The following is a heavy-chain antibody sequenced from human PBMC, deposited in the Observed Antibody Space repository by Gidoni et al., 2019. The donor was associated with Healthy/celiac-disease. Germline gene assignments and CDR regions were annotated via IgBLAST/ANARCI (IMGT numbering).Heavy chain of an antibody. CDR3: ARYYYDSSGYYLIDY. Sequence: EVQLVESGGGLIQPGGSLRLSCAASGFTVSSNYMSWVRQAPGKGLEWVSVIYSGGSTYYADSVKGRFTISRDNSKNTLYLQMNSLRAEDTAVYYCARYYYDSSGYYLIDYWGQGTLVTVSS. V-gene: IGHV3-53*01. J-gene: IGHJ4*02. D-gene: IGHD3-22*01. CDR1: GFTVSSNY. CDR2: IYSGGST.